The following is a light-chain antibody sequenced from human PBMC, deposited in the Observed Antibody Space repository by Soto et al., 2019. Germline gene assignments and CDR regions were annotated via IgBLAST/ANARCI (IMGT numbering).Light chain of an antibody. Sequence: QSVLTQPPSASGTPGQRVTISCSGSSSNIGSHTVNWYQQLPGTAPKLLIYNTYYRPSGVPDRFSGSKSGTSASLAIGGLQSEDEAYYSCAACDDSLNGVVFGGGTKVTVL. CDR1: SSNIGSHT. CDR2: NTY. J-gene: IGLJ2*01. V-gene: IGLV1-44*01. CDR3: AACDDSLNGVV.